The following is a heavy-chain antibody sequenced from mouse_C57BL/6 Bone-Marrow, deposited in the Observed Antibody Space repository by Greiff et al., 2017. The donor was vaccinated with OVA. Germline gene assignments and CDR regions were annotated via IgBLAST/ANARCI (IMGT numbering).Heavy chain of an antibody. J-gene: IGHJ1*03. V-gene: IGHV1-61*01. CDR3: STANRTYWYFDV. CDR2: IYPSDSET. CDR1: GYTFTSYW. D-gene: IGHD3-3*01. Sequence: VQLQQPGAELVRPGSSVKLSCKASGYTFTSYWMDWVKQRPGQGLEWIGNIYPSDSETHYNHKFKDKATLTVDKSSSTAYMQLSSLNSEDSVVYSCSTANRTYWYFDVWGTGTTVTVSS.